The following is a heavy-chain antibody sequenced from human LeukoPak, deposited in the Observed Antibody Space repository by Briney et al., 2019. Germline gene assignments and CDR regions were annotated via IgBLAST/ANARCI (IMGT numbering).Heavy chain of an antibody. D-gene: IGHD2-2*01. CDR2: IYHSGST. CDR1: GYSISSGYY. CDR3: ARAASDIVVVPAAWFSLDY. J-gene: IGHJ4*02. Sequence: SETLSLTCTDSGYSISSGYYWGWIRQPPGKGLEWIGSIYHSGSTYYNPSLKSRVTISVDTSKNQFSLKLSSVTAADTAVYYCARAASDIVVVPAAWFSLDYWGQGTLVTVSS. V-gene: IGHV4-38-2*02.